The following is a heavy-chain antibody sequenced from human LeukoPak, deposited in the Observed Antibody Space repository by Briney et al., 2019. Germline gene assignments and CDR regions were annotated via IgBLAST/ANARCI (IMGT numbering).Heavy chain of an antibody. CDR2: IYNSGST. CDR3: ARILRDSRGYYHFDY. D-gene: IGHD3-22*01. Sequence: SETLSLTCTVSGGSVSRYYWSWIRQSAGKGLEWIGRIYNSGSTTYNPSLKSRVTMSIDTSKNQFSLKLTSVIVADTAVYYCARILRDSRGYYHFDYWGQGTLVTVSS. J-gene: IGHJ4*02. CDR1: GGSVSRYY. V-gene: IGHV4-4*07.